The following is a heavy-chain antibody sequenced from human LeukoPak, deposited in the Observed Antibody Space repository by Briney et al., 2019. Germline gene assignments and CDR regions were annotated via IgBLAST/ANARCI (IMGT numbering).Heavy chain of an antibody. D-gene: IGHD3-10*01. CDR2: ISNSGGTI. CDR3: ARLPGRYYGSGSPNWYFDL. J-gene: IGHJ2*01. V-gene: IGHV3-48*03. Sequence: GGSLRLSCAASGFTFSSFEMNWVRQAPGKGLEWISYISNSGGTIYYPDSVKGRFTISRDDAKNTLYLQMNSLRAEDTAVYYCARLPGRYYGSGSPNWYFDLWGRGTLVTVSS. CDR1: GFTFSSFE.